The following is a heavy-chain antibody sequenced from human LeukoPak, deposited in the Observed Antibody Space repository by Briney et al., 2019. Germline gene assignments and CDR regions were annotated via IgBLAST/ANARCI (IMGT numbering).Heavy chain of an antibody. Sequence: SETLSLTCTVSGYSISSGYYWGWIRQPPGKGLEWIGSIQRSGNTFFNPSLKSRVTISVDTSKNQSSLKLSSVTAADTAVYYCARGGSGSYSFFTDYWGQGNMVTVSS. D-gene: IGHD3-10*01. CDR2: IQRSGNT. V-gene: IGHV4-38-2*02. CDR1: GYSISSGYY. CDR3: ARGGSGSYSFFTDY. J-gene: IGHJ4*02.